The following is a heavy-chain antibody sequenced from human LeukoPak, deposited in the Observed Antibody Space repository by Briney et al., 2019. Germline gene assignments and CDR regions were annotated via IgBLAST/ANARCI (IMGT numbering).Heavy chain of an antibody. CDR2: INPNSGGT. V-gene: IGHV1-2*02. Sequence: VASVKVSCKASGYTFTGYYMHWVRQAPGQGLEWMGWINPNSGGTNYAQKFQGRVTMTRDTSISTAYMELSRLRSDDTAVYCCARVISGLTGYGYYYYYMDVWGKGTTVTVSS. J-gene: IGHJ6*03. CDR1: GYTFTGYY. CDR3: ARVISGLTGYGYYYYYMDV. D-gene: IGHD3-9*01.